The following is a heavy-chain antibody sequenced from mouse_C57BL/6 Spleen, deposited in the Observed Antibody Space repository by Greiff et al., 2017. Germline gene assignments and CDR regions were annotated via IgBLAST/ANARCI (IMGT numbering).Heavy chain of an antibody. CDR2: IDPSDSET. J-gene: IGHJ4*01. V-gene: IGHV1-52*01. D-gene: IGHD2-5*01. CDR1: GYTFTSYW. CDR3: ARSHYINPYYAMDY. Sequence: QVQLQQPGAELVRPGSSVKLSCKASGYTFTSYWMHWVKQRPIQGLEWIGNIDPSDSETHYNQKFKDKATLTVDKSSSTAYMQLSSLTSEDSAVYYCARSHYINPYYAMDYWGQGTSVTVSS.